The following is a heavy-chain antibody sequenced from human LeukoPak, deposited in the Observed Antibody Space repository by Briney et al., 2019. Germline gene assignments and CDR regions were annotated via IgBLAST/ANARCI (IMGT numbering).Heavy chain of an antibody. Sequence: PGGSLRLSCAASGFTFSDYYMSWIRQAPGKGLEWVSHISRSSSYTNYADSVKGRFTISRDNAKNSLYLQMNSLRAEDTAVYYCATHNRNSNRDYWGQGTLVTVSS. V-gene: IGHV3-11*06. CDR2: ISRSSSYT. D-gene: IGHD1-14*01. CDR1: GFTFSDYY. CDR3: ATHNRNSNRDY. J-gene: IGHJ4*02.